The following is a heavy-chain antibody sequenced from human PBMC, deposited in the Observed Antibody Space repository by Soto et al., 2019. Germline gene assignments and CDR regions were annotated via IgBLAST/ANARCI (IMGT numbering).Heavy chain of an antibody. CDR2: INPSGGST. D-gene: IGHD3-16*02. CDR1: GYTFTSYY. J-gene: IGHJ3*02. Sequence: QVQLVQSGAEVKKPGASVKVSCKASGYTFTSYYMHCVRQAPGQGLEWMGIINPSGGSTSYAQKFQGRVTMTRDTSTSTVYMELSSLRSEDTAVYYCARITFGGVIVRPDAFDIWGKGTMVTVSS. V-gene: IGHV1-46*01. CDR3: ARITFGGVIVRPDAFDI.